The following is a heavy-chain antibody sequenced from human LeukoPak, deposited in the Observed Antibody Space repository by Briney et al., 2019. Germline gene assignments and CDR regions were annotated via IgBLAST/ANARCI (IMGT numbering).Heavy chain of an antibody. D-gene: IGHD4-17*01. Sequence: GGSLRLSCAASGFTFSSYSMNWVRQAPGKGLEWVSSISSSSSYIYYADSVKGRFTISRDNAKNSLYLQMNSLRAEETAVYYCARSRDSGERTIDYWGQGTLVTVSS. V-gene: IGHV3-21*01. J-gene: IGHJ4*02. CDR1: GFTFSSYS. CDR3: ARSRDSGERTIDY. CDR2: ISSSSSYI.